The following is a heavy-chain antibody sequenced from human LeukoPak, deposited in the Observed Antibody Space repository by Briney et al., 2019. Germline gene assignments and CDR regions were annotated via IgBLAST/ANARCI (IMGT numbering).Heavy chain of an antibody. CDR3: ARDDALGDNALDI. Sequence: GRSLRLSCAASGFTFSSYGMHWVRQAPGKGLEWGAVILNDGRQEKYADSVKGRFTISRDNSKNTRFLQMNSLRAEDTAVYYCARDDALGDNALDIWGQGTMVTVSS. CDR1: GFTFSSYG. CDR2: ILNDGRQE. V-gene: IGHV3-33*01. J-gene: IGHJ3*02. D-gene: IGHD3-16*01.